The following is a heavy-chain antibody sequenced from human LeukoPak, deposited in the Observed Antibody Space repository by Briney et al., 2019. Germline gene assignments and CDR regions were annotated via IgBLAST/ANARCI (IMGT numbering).Heavy chain of an antibody. CDR2: ISYDGSNK. D-gene: IGHD2-2*01. CDR1: GFTFSSYW. J-gene: IGHJ3*02. V-gene: IGHV3-30-3*01. Sequence: GGSLRLSCAASGFTFSSYWMSWVRQAPGKGLEWVAVISYDGSNKYYADSVKGRFTISRDNSKNTLYLQMNSLRAEDTAVYYCARDGGDIVVVPAAIFAFDIWGQGTMVTVSS. CDR3: ARDGGDIVVVPAAIFAFDI.